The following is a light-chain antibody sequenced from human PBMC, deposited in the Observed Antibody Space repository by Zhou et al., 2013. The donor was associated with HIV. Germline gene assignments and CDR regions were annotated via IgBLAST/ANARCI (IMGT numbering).Light chain of an antibody. Sequence: DIQMIQSPPSLSASVGDRVTITCRASQTISSHLNWYQQKPGKAPKLLVYDASILESGGPSRFSASGSGTHFTFTINSLQPEDIATYYCQQFDNSPVFTFGPGTKVDIK. CDR2: DAS. CDR3: QQFDNSPVFT. CDR1: QTISSH. J-gene: IGKJ3*01. V-gene: IGKV1-33*01.